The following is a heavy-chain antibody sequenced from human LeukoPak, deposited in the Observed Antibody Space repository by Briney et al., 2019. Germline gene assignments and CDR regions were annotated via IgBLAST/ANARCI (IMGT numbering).Heavy chain of an antibody. CDR1: GFTFKNCA. D-gene: IGHD5-12*01. V-gene: IGHV3-23*01. CDR3: ARDLASVVATKDSYGMDV. CDR2: ISDSGGST. J-gene: IGHJ6*02. Sequence: GGSLRLSCVVSGFTFKNCAMSWVRQAPGKGLEWVSTISDSGGSTYYADPVKGRFTISRDNSKNTLYLQMNSLRAEDTAVYYCARDLASVVATKDSYGMDVWGQGTTVTVSS.